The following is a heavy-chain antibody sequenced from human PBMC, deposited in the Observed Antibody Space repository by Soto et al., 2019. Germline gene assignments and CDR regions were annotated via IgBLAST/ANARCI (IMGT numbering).Heavy chain of an antibody. CDR3: TTSSGRQAYYYYYMDV. CDR1: GFTFSSAW. V-gene: IGHV3-15*01. Sequence: PGGSLRLSCAASGFTFSSAWMSWVRQAPGKGLEWVGRIKSKTDGGTTDYAAPVKGRFTISRDDSKNTLYLQMNSLKTEDTAVYYCTTSSGRQAYYYYYMDVWGKGTTVTVSS. J-gene: IGHJ6*03. D-gene: IGHD6-19*01. CDR2: IKSKTDGGTT.